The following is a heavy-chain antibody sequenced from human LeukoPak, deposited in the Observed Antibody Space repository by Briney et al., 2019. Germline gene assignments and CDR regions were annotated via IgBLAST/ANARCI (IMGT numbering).Heavy chain of an antibody. D-gene: IGHD5-18*01. CDR3: VRGLGSGYSYAYGVY. CDR1: GFTFSSYW. V-gene: IGHV3-74*01. CDR2: INGDGSDR. Sequence: GGSLRLSCKASGFTFSSYWMHWVRQIPGKGLAWVSRINGDGSDRNSAESVKGRFTISRVNAKNTLYLQMNSLRAEDTAVYYCVRGLGSGYSYAYGVYWGQGTLVTVSS. J-gene: IGHJ4*02.